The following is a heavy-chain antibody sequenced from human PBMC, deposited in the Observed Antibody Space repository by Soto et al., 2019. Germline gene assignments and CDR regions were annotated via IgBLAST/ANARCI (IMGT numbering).Heavy chain of an antibody. CDR1: GFTVSSYS. Sequence: HPGGSLRLSCAASGFTVSSYSMNWVRQAPGKGLEWVAVISYDGSNKYYADSVKGRFTISRDNSKNTLYLQMNSLRAEDTAVYYCAREGIQLSHAFDIWGQGTMVTVSS. CDR3: AREGIQLSHAFDI. J-gene: IGHJ3*02. D-gene: IGHD5-18*01. V-gene: IGHV3-30*03. CDR2: ISYDGSNK.